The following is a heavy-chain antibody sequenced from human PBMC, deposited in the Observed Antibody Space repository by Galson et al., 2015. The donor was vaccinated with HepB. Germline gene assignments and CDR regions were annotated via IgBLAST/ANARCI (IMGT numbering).Heavy chain of an antibody. D-gene: IGHD3-3*01. CDR2: IKSKTDGGTT. CDR3: TTDLLAIFGVVYDY. V-gene: IGHV3-15*01. Sequence: SLRLSCAASGFTFSNAWMSWVRQAPGKGLEWVGRIKSKTDGGTTDYAAPVKGRFTISRDDSKNTLYLQMNSLKTEDTAVYYCTTDLLAIFGVVYDYWGQGTLVTVSS. J-gene: IGHJ4*02. CDR1: GFTFSNAW.